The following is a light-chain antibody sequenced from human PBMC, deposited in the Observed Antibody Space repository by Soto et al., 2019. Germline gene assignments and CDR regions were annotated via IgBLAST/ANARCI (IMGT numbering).Light chain of an antibody. CDR1: QGIRNY. J-gene: IGKJ3*01. CDR2: AAS. Sequence: DIQMTQSPTSLSASVGDRVTITCRASQGIRNYVAWYQQIPGKAPKLLIYAASTLKSGVPSRFSGSGSGTDFTLTINGLQPEDVATCSCQKYSSVPVFGPGTKVEIK. V-gene: IGKV1-27*01. CDR3: QKYSSVPV.